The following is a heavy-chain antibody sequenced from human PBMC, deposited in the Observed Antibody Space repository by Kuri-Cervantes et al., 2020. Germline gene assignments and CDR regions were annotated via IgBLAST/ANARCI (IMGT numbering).Heavy chain of an antibody. Sequence: SETLSLTCAISGDSVSSNSAAWNWIRQSPSRGLEWLGRTYYRSKWYNDYAVSVKSRITINGDISKNQFYLQLNSVTPEDTAIYYCSRDRAWGFEYWGQGNLVTVSS. CDR1: GDSVSSNSAA. D-gene: IGHD3-16*01. V-gene: IGHV6-1*01. J-gene: IGHJ4*02. CDR2: TYYRSKWYN. CDR3: SRDRAWGFEY.